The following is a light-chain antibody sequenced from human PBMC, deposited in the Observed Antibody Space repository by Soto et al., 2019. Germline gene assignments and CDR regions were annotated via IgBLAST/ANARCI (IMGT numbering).Light chain of an antibody. CDR1: QSISIW. V-gene: IGKV1-5*01. J-gene: IGKJ4*01. CDR3: QQYNSYSRS. CDR2: DAS. Sequence: DIQMTQSPSTLPASVGDRVTITCRASQSISIWLAWYQQKPGKAPKLLIYDASSLQSGVPSRFRGSTSGTEFTLTISSLQPDDFATYYCQQYNSYSRSFGGGTKVDIK.